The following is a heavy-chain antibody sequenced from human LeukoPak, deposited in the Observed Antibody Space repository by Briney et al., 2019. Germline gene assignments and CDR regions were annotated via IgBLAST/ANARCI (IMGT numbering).Heavy chain of an antibody. V-gene: IGHV1-69*04. CDR2: IIPILGIA. D-gene: IGHD3-22*01. Sequence: SVKVSCKASGYTFTSYGISWVRQAPGQGLEWMGRIIPILGIANYAQKFQGRVTITADKSTSTAYMELSSLGSEDTAVYYCARVGGYYYDSSGYSLDYWGQGTLVTVSS. J-gene: IGHJ4*02. CDR1: GYTFTSYG. CDR3: ARVGGYYYDSSGYSLDY.